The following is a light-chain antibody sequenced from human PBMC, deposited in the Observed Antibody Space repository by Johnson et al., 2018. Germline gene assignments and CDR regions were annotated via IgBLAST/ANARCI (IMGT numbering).Light chain of an antibody. CDR2: DNN. CDR1: SSNIGNNY. CDR3: GTWDSRLSAGNV. J-gene: IGLJ1*01. Sequence: QSVLTQPPSVSVAPGQKVTISCSGSSSNIGNNYVSWYQQLPGTAPKLLIYDNNKRPSGIPDRFSGSKSGTSATLGITGLQTGDEADYYCGTWDSRLSAGNVFGTGTKVTVL. V-gene: IGLV1-51*01.